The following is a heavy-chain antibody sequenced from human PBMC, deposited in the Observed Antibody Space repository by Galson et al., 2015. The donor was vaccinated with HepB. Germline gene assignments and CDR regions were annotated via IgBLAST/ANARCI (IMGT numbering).Heavy chain of an antibody. V-gene: IGHV3-23*01. Sequence: SLRLSCAASGFMFSNYAMSWVRQASGKGLEWVSAISGSDSGTYYADSVKGRFTISRDNSKDMLYLQMNSLRAEDTAVYYCAKIAGVAVAGKGLGYLDPWGQGTLVTVSS. CDR2: ISGSDSGT. D-gene: IGHD6-19*01. CDR3: AKIAGVAVAGKGLGYLDP. CDR1: GFMFSNYA. J-gene: IGHJ5*02.